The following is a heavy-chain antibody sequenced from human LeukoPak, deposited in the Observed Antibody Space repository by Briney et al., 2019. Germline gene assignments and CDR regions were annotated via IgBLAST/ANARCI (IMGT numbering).Heavy chain of an antibody. CDR3: TRGARYGMYV. Sequence: GGSLRLSCAASVFTLSRYAMRFLRRAPGKGLVWVSHINSDGSRTSKADSVKGRFTISRDNAKNTLYLQMNSLRAEDRDVYYCTRGARYGMYVWGQGTTVTVS. CDR1: VFTLSRYA. J-gene: IGHJ6*02. V-gene: IGHV3-74*01. CDR2: INSDGSRT.